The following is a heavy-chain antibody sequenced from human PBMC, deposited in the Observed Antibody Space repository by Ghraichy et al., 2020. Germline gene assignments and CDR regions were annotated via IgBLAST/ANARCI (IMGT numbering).Heavy chain of an antibody. D-gene: IGHD2-21*02. Sequence: ASVKVSCKASGYTFTSYGISWVRQAPGQGLEWMGWISAYNGNTNYAQKLQGRVTMTTDTSTSTAYMELRSLRPDDTAVYYCARRFDCGGDCYSTLDYWGQGTLVTVSS. CDR3: ARRFDCGGDCYSTLDY. J-gene: IGHJ4*02. V-gene: IGHV1-18*01. CDR2: ISAYNGNT. CDR1: GYTFTSYG.